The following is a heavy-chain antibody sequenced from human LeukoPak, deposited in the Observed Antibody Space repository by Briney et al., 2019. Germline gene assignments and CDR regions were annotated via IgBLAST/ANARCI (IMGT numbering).Heavy chain of an antibody. J-gene: IGHJ4*02. CDR1: GYTFTGYY. Sequence: ASVKVSCKASGYTFTGYYMQWVRQAPGQGLEWMGWINPNSGGTNYAQKFQGRVTMTRDTSISTAYMELSRLRSDDTAVYYCARDDTSSYGDYVFDSWGQGTLVTVSS. CDR3: ARDDTSSYGDYVFDS. CDR2: INPNSGGT. D-gene: IGHD4-17*01. V-gene: IGHV1-2*02.